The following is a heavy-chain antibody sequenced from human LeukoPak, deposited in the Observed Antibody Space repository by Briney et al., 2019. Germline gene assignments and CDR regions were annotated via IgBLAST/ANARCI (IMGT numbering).Heavy chain of an antibody. CDR1: GYTFTSYY. CDR3: ARGSYYDSSFDYGMDV. J-gene: IGHJ6*02. D-gene: IGHD3-22*01. Sequence: ASVKVSCKASGYTFTSYYMHWVRQAPGQGLEWMGIINPSGGSTSYAQKFQGRVTMTRDTSTSTVYMELSSLRSEDTAVYYCARGSYYDSSFDYGMDVWGQGTTVTVSS. V-gene: IGHV1-46*01. CDR2: INPSGGST.